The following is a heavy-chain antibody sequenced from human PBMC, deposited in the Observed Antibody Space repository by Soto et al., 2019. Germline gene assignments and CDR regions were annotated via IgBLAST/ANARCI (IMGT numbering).Heavy chain of an antibody. Sequence: QVQLVESGGGVVQPGRSLRLSCAASGFTFSSYAMHWVRQAPGKGLEWVAVISYDGSNKYYADSVKGRFTISRDNSKNALYLQMNSLRAEDTVVYYCARVTTYDSSGSYRKGYFDYWGQGTLVTVSS. CDR2: ISYDGSNK. J-gene: IGHJ4*02. CDR1: GFTFSSYA. CDR3: ARVTTYDSSGSYRKGYFDY. V-gene: IGHV3-30-3*01. D-gene: IGHD3-22*01.